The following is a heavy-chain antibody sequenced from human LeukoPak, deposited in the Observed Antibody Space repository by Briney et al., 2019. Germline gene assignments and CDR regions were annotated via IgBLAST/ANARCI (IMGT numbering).Heavy chain of an antibody. J-gene: IGHJ3*01. CDR1: GFTFSRYA. D-gene: IGHD3-10*01. CDR2: VSGSGGST. Sequence: GGPLRLSCAASGFTFSRYAMSWVRQAPGKGLEWVSAVSGSGGSTYYADSVKGLFTISRDNSKNTLYLQMNSLGAEDTAVYYCAKRMIRGVDLWGQGTMVTVSS. CDR3: AKRMIRGVDL. V-gene: IGHV3-23*01.